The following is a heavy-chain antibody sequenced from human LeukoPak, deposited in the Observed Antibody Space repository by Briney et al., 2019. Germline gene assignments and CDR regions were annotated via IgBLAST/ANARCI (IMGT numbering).Heavy chain of an antibody. J-gene: IGHJ4*02. V-gene: IGHV1-69*05. CDR3: AREGRYCSGGSCYNRGPFWDY. CDR2: IIPIFGTA. D-gene: IGHD2-15*01. CDR1: GYTFTTYG. Sequence: TSVKVSCKASGYTFTTYGISWVRQAPGQGLEWMGGIIPIFGTANYAQKFQGRVTITTDESTSTAYMELSSLRSEDTAVYYCAREGRYCSGGSCYNRGPFWDYWGQGTLVTVSS.